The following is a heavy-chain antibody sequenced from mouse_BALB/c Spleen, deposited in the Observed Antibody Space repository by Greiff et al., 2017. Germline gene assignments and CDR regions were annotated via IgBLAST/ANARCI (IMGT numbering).Heavy chain of an antibody. Sequence: VKLMESGAELMKPGASVKISCKATGYTFSSYWIEWVKQRPGHGLEWIGEILPGSGSTNYNEKFKGKATFTADTSSNTAYMQLSSLTSEDSAVYYCARITTVVATDAMDYRGQGTSVTVSS. D-gene: IGHD1-1*01. CDR1: GYTFSSYW. V-gene: IGHV1-9*01. CDR3: ARITTVVATDAMDY. J-gene: IGHJ4*01. CDR2: ILPGSGST.